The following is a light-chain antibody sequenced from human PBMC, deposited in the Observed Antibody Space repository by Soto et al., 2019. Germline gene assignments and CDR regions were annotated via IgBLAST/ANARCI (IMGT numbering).Light chain of an antibody. CDR3: QQYGLSPWT. CDR1: QSISTSY. J-gene: IGKJ1*01. CDR2: GAS. V-gene: IGKV3-20*01. Sequence: IGLTQSPATLSLSPGERATLSCRASQSISTSYLAWYQQRPGQSPRLLIYGASSRATGIPDRFSGSGSGTDFTLTISRLEPEDFAVYYCQQYGLSPWTFGQGTKGE.